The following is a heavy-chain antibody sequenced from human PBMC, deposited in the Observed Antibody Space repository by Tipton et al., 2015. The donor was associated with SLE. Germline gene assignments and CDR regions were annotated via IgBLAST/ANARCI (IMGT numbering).Heavy chain of an antibody. J-gene: IGHJ4*02. Sequence: TLSLTCSVSDDSISRFYWSWIRQPPGKGLEWIGYVYYSGSTYYNPSLKRRVTISADTSKNVFSLRLSSVTAADTAMYYCARFRREHQLVRLAWLWGQGTLVTVSS. V-gene: IGHV4-59*12. CDR3: ARFRREHQLVRLAWL. CDR2: VYYSGST. D-gene: IGHD1-1*01. CDR1: DDSISRFY.